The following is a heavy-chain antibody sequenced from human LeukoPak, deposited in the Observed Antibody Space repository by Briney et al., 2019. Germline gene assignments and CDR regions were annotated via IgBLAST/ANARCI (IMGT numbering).Heavy chain of an antibody. D-gene: IGHD3-3*02. CDR3: ARGHLPTPRSAMDV. V-gene: IGHV3-74*01. CDR1: GLTFSSHW. J-gene: IGHJ6*02. CDR2: ITNDGSST. Sequence: GGSLRLSCAASGLTFSSHWMHWVRQAPGKGLVWVSRITNDGSSTTYADSVKGRFTISRDNAKNTLYLQMKSLRAEDTAVYYCARGHLPTPRSAMDVWGQGTTVTVSS.